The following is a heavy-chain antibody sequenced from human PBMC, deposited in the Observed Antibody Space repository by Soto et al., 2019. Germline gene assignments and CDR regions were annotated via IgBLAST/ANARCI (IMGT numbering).Heavy chain of an antibody. CDR2: VSTSSAYM. V-gene: IGHV3-21*06. D-gene: IGHD4-17*01. CDR3: ARETPLDPDYGDCPFSDS. CDR1: GFTFSAYT. J-gene: IGHJ4*02. Sequence: GSLRLSCAASGFTFSAYTMNWVRQAPGKGLEWVSLVSTSSAYMHYADSVKGRFTISRDNAKNLLYLQMSSLRVEDTAVYYCARETPLDPDYGDCPFSDSWGQGTLVTVSS.